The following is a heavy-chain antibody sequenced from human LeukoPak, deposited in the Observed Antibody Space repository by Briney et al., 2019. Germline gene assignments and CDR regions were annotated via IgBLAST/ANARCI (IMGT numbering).Heavy chain of an antibody. D-gene: IGHD1-1*01. CDR1: GGSISSGGYY. V-gene: IGHV4-31*03. J-gene: IGHJ5*02. CDR2: IYYSGST. CDR3: ARAGVGTCLWFDP. Sequence: SQTLSLTCTVSGGSISSGGYYWSWIRQHPGKGLEWIGYIYYSGSTYYNPSPKSRVTISVDTSKNQFSLKLSSVTAADTAVYYCARAGVGTCLWFDPWGQGTLVTVSS.